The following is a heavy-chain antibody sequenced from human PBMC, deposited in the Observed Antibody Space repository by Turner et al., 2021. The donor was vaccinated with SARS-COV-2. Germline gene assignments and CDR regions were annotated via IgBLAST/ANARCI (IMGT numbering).Heavy chain of an antibody. CDR1: GGTLSSYT. Sequence: QVQLVQSGAEVKKPGSSVKVSCKASGGTLSSYTISWGRQAPGQGHEWMGRIIPILGITNYAQKFQGRVTITADKSTSTAYMDLNSLRSEDTAVYYCASRWFGELPFDYWGQGTLVTVSS. J-gene: IGHJ4*02. V-gene: IGHV1-69*02. D-gene: IGHD3-10*01. CDR3: ASRWFGELPFDY. CDR2: IIPILGIT.